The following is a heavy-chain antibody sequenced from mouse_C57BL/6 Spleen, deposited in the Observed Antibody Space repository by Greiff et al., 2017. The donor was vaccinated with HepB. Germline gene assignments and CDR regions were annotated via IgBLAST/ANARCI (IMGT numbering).Heavy chain of an antibody. V-gene: IGHV5-9*01. J-gene: IGHJ4*01. CDR1: GFTFSSYT. CDR3: ARQEDFYAMDY. Sequence: EVKLVESGGGLVKPGGSLKLSCAASGFTFSSYTMSWVRQTPEKRLEWVATISGGGGNTYYPDSVKGRFTISRDNAKNTLYLQMSSLRSEDTALYYCARQEDFYAMDYWGQGTSVTVSS. CDR2: ISGGGGNT.